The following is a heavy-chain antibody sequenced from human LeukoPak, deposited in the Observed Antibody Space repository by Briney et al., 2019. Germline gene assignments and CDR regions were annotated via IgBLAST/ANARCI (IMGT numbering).Heavy chain of an antibody. D-gene: IGHD2-2*01. CDR1: GFTFDDYG. Sequence: GGSLRLSCAASGFTFDDYGMSWVRQAPEKGLGWVSGINWNGGSTGYADSVKGRFTISRDNAKTSLYLQMNSLRAEDTALYYCARDSDQLYYFDYWGQGTLVTVSS. J-gene: IGHJ4*02. CDR3: ARDSDQLYYFDY. CDR2: INWNGGST. V-gene: IGHV3-20*04.